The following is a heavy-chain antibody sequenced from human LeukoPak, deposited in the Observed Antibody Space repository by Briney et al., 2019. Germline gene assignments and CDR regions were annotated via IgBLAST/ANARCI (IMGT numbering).Heavy chain of an antibody. D-gene: IGHD3-3*02. V-gene: IGHV1-24*01. CDR1: GYTLTELS. CDR2: FDPEDGET. J-gene: IGHJ6*03. CDR3: ARRGKLANPPAPYYYYYMDV. Sequence: GASVKVSCKVSGYTLTELSMHWVRQAPGKGLEWMGGFDPEDGETIYAQKFQGRVTMTEDTSTDTAYMELSSLRSEDTAVYYCARRGKLANPPAPYYYYYMDVWGKGTTVTVSS.